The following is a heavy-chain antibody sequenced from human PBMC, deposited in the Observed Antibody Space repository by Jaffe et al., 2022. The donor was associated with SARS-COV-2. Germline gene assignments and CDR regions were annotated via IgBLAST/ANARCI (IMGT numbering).Heavy chain of an antibody. CDR1: GFSLSNYY. CDR2: LDSDGSGT. V-gene: IGHV3-74*01. CDR3: VTDLKPTAASEY. D-gene: IGHD6-13*01. Sequence: EVQLVESGGGLVQPGGSLRLSCAASGFSLSNYYMHWVRQAPGKGLVWVSRLDSDGSGTRYADFVEGRFTISRDTAKNTLYLQLNSLRVDDTAVYFCVTDLKPTAASEYWGQGTLVTVSS. J-gene: IGHJ4*02.